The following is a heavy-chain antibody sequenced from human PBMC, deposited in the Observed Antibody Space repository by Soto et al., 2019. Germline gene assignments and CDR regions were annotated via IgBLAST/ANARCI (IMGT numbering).Heavy chain of an antibody. D-gene: IGHD6-6*01. CDR1: GGSISSFY. V-gene: IGHV4-4*07. CDR3: ARSPTTSSIGTFDI. J-gene: IGHJ3*02. Sequence: TLSLTCTVSGGSISSFYWNWIRQSAGKGLEWIGRIYLSGTTTYNPSLQSRVTMSVDTSKNQFSLKLSSLTAADTAVYYCARSPTTSSIGTFDIWGQGTMVTVSS. CDR2: IYLSGTT.